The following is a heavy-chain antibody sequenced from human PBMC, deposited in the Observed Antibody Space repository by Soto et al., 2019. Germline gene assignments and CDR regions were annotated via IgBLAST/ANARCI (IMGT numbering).Heavy chain of an antibody. CDR2: VFYTGSPT. CDR1: GGSISSSSYY. CDR3: VKDAWFDYFMDV. J-gene: IGHJ6*03. Sequence: SETLSLTCTVSGGSISSSSYYWGWIRQPPGKGLEWIGSVFYTGSPTSYNPSLRSRVTISVDTSNNQFSLKLSSVTAADTAVYYCVKDAWFDYFMDVWGKGTTVTVSS. V-gene: IGHV4-39*02. D-gene: IGHD3-10*01.